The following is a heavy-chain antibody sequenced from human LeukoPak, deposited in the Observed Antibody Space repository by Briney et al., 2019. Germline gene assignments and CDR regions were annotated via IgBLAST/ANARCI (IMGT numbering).Heavy chain of an antibody. V-gene: IGHV4-34*01. CDR1: GGSFSGYY. CDR3: ARAVVVGIDRSFDY. D-gene: IGHD2-15*01. CDR2: INHSGST. Sequence: PSETLSLTCAVYGGSFSGYYWSWIRQPPGKGLEWIGEINHSGSTNYNPSLKSRVTISVDTSKNQFSLKLSSVTAADTAVYYCARAVVVGIDRSFDYWGQGTLVTVSS. J-gene: IGHJ4*02.